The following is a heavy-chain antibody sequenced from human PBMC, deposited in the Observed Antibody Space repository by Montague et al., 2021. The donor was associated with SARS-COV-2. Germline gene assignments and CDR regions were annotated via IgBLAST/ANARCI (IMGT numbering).Heavy chain of an antibody. V-gene: IGHV3-11*01. D-gene: IGHD7-27*01. J-gene: IGHJ4*02. CDR2: INKGGYGT. CDR3: AREIYTGASYYY. CDR1: GFTFSDYY. Sequence: SLRLSCAASGFTFSDYYMAWIRRAPGKGLEWIADINKGGYGTHYADSLRGRFTISRDNAKNSLYLQMNSLRDEDTAVYFCAREIYTGASYYYWGQGALVTVSS.